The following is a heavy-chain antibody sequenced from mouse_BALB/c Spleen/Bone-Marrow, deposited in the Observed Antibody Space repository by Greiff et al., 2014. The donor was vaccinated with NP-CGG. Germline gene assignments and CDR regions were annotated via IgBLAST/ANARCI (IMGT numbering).Heavy chain of an antibody. CDR2: IYPGDGDT. CDR1: GYAFSSSW. Sequence: QVQLQQSGPELVKPGASVKISCTGSGYAFSSSWMNWVKQRPGQGLEWIGRIYPGDGDTNSNGRFKGKATLTADRSSNTAYMQLSGLTSVDSAVYFCARSAYYGSSYGAMDYWGQGTSVTVSS. V-gene: IGHV1-82*01. J-gene: IGHJ4*01. CDR3: ARSAYYGSSYGAMDY. D-gene: IGHD1-1*01.